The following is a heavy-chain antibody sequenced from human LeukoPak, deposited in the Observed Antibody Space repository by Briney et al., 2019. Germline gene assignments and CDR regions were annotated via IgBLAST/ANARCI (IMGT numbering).Heavy chain of an antibody. CDR3: GRDRGTGKPGTFDI. J-gene: IGHJ3*02. Sequence: NAGGSLRLSCAASGFTFSYYTMNWVRQAPGKGLEWVSSISSSSSHIYYADSVKGRFTISRDNAKNSLYLQMNSLRAEDTAVYYCGRDRGTGKPGTFDIWGQGTMVTVSS. V-gene: IGHV3-21*01. CDR1: GFTFSYYT. D-gene: IGHD1-1*01. CDR2: ISSSSSHI.